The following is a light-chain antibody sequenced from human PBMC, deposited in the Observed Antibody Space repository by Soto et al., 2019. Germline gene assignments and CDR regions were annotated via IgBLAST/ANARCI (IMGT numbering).Light chain of an antibody. CDR1: QGISSY. V-gene: IGKV1-9*01. CDR2: GAY. CDR3: KQLNAYPLT. Sequence: DIQLTQSPSFLSASVGDRVTITCRASQGISSYLAWFQQKPGRAPNLLIYGAYTLQSGVQSRFSGSGSGTDFTLTIRNLQPEDFATYYCKQLNAYPLTFGQGTRLEIK. J-gene: IGKJ5*01.